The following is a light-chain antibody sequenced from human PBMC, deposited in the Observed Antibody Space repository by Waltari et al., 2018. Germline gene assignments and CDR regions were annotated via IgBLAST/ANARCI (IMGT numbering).Light chain of an antibody. CDR2: DAS. CDR1: QAVDSDC. Sequence: EIVLTQSPGTLSLSPGKRATLSCRASQAVDSDCVAWYQQKPGQAPRLVIYDASSRATGVPDRFSGSGSGTDFTLTISRLEPEDFAVYYCQQYGSSPPYTFGQGTKLEIK. J-gene: IGKJ2*01. CDR3: QQYGSSPPYT. V-gene: IGKV3-20*01.